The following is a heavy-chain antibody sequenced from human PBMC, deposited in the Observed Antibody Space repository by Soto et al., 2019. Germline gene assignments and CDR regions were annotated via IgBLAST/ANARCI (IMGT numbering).Heavy chain of an antibody. V-gene: IGHV3-15*01. J-gene: IGHJ6*03. CDR2: IKSNTDGGTV. CDR1: GFTFSDAW. CDR3: KRGGIIFEPFYMDV. D-gene: IGHD3-10*01. Sequence: EVQLVESGGGLVKPGGSLRLSCAASGFTFSDAWMSWVRQAPGKGLEWVGHIKSNTDGGTVDYAAPVKGRFIISRDDSKNTLYLQMTSLITEDTAVYYCKRGGIIFEPFYMDVWCKGTTVTVSS.